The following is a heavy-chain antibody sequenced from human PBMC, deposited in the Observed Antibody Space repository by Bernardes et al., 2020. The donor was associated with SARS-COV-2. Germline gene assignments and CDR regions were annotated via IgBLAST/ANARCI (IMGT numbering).Heavy chain of an antibody. CDR3: ATRRDGYNYGLGHRAFDI. Sequence: ASVKVSCKASGYTFTSYDINWVRQATGQGLEWMGWMNPNSGNTGYAQKFQGRVTMTRNTSISTAYMELSSLRSEDTAVYYCATRRDGYNYGLGHRAFDIWGQGTMVTVSS. D-gene: IGHD5-12*01. CDR2: MNPNSGNT. J-gene: IGHJ3*02. CDR1: GYTFTSYD. V-gene: IGHV1-8*01.